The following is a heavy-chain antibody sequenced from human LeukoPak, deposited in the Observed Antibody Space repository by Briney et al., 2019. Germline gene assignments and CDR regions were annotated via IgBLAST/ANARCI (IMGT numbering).Heavy chain of an antibody. V-gene: IGHV3-21*01. CDR3: ARERYYYDSSGFDY. J-gene: IGHJ4*02. D-gene: IGHD3-22*01. CDR1: GFTFSSYS. CDR2: ISSSSSYI. Sequence: GGSLRLSCAASGFTFSSYSVNWVRQAPAKGLEWVSSISSSSSYIYYADSVKGRFTISRDNAKNSLYLQMNSLRAEDTAVYYCARERYYYDSSGFDYWGLGTLVTVSS.